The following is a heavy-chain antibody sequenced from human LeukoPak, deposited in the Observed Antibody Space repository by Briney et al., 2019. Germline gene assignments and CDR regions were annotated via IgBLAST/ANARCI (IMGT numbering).Heavy chain of an antibody. D-gene: IGHD3-22*01. Sequence: PSETLSLTCAVYGGSFSGYYWSWIRQPPGKGLEWIGEIDHSGSTNYNPSLKSRVTISVDTSKNQFSLKLSSVTAADTAVYYCASRDYYDSSGYSDAFDIWGQGTMATVSS. CDR1: GGSFSGYY. CDR3: ASRDYYDSSGYSDAFDI. CDR2: IDHSGST. J-gene: IGHJ3*02. V-gene: IGHV4-34*01.